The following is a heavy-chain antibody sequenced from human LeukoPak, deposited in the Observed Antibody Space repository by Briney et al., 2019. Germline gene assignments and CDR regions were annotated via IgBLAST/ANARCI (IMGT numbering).Heavy chain of an antibody. CDR1: GFTFSSYG. D-gene: IGHD2-15*01. J-gene: IGHJ6*03. CDR3: AKNGDRGAYCSGGSCYPYYYYNMDV. CDR2: IRYDGSNK. Sequence: GGSLRLSCAPSGFTFSSYGMHWVRQAPGKGLEWVAFIRYDGSNKYYSDSVKGRFTISRDNSKNTLYLQMNSLRAEDTAIYYCAKNGDRGAYCSGGSCYPYYYYNMDVWGKGTTVTISS. V-gene: IGHV3-30*02.